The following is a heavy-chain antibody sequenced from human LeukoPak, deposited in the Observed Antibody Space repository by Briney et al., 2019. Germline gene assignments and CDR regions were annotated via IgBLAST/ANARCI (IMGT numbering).Heavy chain of an antibody. CDR1: GFTFSRYW. Sequence: GSLRLSCVGSGFTFSRYWLNWVRQAPGKGLEWVANMNQDGSEIYYLDSVKGRFTISRDNAKNSVYLQMNGLKAEDTAVYYCAVDSSGYWAFDYWGQGTLVTVSS. V-gene: IGHV3-7*01. CDR2: MNQDGSEI. D-gene: IGHD3-22*01. CDR3: AVDSSGYWAFDY. J-gene: IGHJ4*02.